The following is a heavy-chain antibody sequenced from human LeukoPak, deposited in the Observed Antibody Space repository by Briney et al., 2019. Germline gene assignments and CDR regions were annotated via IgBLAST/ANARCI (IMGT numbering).Heavy chain of an antibody. Sequence: GGSLRLSCAASGFTFTNYAKNWVRQAPGKGLEWVSAISGSGGITYYPDSVKGRFTISRDNSKNTLFLQMNTLRVDDTAVYYCAKGYTSSWLIDYWGQGTLVTVSS. CDR3: AKGYTSSWLIDY. CDR1: GFTFTNYA. J-gene: IGHJ4*02. CDR2: ISGSGGIT. V-gene: IGHV3-23*01. D-gene: IGHD6-13*01.